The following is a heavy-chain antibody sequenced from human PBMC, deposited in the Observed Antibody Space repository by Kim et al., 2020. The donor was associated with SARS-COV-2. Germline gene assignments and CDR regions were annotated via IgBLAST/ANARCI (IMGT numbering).Heavy chain of an antibody. J-gene: IGHJ6*01. CDR2: INHSGST. CDR3: ARVRSGGLYYSYYYVMDV. V-gene: IGHV4-34*01. CDR1: GGSFSGYY. D-gene: IGHD2-15*01. Sequence: SETLSLTCAVYGGSFSGYYWSWIRQPPGKGLEWIGEINHSGSTNYNPSLKSRVTISVDTSKNQFSLKLSSVTAADTAVYYCARVRSGGLYYSYYYVMDV.